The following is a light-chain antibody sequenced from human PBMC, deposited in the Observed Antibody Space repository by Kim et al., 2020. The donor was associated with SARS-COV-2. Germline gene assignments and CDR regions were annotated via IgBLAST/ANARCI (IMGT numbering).Light chain of an antibody. J-gene: IGKJ2*01. CDR1: QSFGKW. CDR3: QQYNSFPYT. V-gene: IGKV1-5*03. Sequence: SACIGDTVTINCRASQSFGKWLAGFQQKPGRAPRVLIYKASNLETGVPSRFSGSGSETDFTLTIRNLQPEDIATYYCQQYNSFPYTFGQGTKLEI. CDR2: KAS.